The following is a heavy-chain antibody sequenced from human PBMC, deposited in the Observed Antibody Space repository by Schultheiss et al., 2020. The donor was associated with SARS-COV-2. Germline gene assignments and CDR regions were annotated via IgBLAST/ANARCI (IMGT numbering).Heavy chain of an antibody. J-gene: IGHJ4*02. CDR1: NGSISSVGSF. D-gene: IGHD5-18*01. Sequence: LSLTCTVSNGSISSVGSFWSWIRQRPGKGLEWIAEVTHSGTTNYNPSLKSRVSVSVDTSNNQFSLKVNSVTAADTAVYYCARRGYTFGSPTFDYWGQGTLVTVSS. CDR3: ARRGYTFGSPTFDY. V-gene: IGHV4-61*08. CDR2: VTHSGTT.